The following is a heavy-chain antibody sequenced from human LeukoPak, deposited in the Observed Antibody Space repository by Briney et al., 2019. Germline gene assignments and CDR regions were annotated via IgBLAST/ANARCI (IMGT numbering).Heavy chain of an antibody. Sequence: GGSLRLSCEGSGFTFSNYWMGWVRQAPGKGLQWVANIKTDGSEKYYVDSVKGRFTISRDNSKNTLYLQMNSLRAEDTAVYYCARGMGYFDWLLSYNWFDPWGQGTLVTVSS. V-gene: IGHV3-7*01. J-gene: IGHJ5*02. CDR2: IKTDGSEK. D-gene: IGHD3-9*01. CDR1: GFTFSNYW. CDR3: ARGMGYFDWLLSYNWFDP.